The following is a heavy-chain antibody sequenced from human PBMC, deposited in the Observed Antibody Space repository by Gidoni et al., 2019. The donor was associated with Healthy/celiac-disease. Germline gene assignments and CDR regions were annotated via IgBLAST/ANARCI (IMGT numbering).Heavy chain of an antibody. CDR3: AKDRPDYGDYYGMDV. CDR1: GFTFSSYA. CDR2: ISGSGGST. V-gene: IGHV3-23*04. D-gene: IGHD4-17*01. J-gene: IGHJ6*02. Sequence: EVQLVESGGGLVQPGGSLRLSCAASGFTFSSYAMSWVRQAPGKGLEWVSAISGSGGSTYYADAVKGRFTISRYNSKNTLYLQMNILRAEDTAVYYRAKDRPDYGDYYGMDVWGQGTTVTVSS.